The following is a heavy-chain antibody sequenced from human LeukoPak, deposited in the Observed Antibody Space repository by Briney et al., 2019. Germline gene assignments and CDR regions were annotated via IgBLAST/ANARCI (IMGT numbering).Heavy chain of an antibody. Sequence: GGSLRLSCAASGSTFSSYWMHWVRQVPGEGLVWVSRIDSDGTSTTYADSVKGRFTISRDNAKNTLHLQMNSLRAEDTAVYYCARGSTLVVVSAARGPSDFWGQGTLVTVSS. CDR1: GSTFSSYW. CDR2: IDSDGTST. D-gene: IGHD2-2*01. CDR3: ARGSTLVVVSAARGPSDF. V-gene: IGHV3-74*01. J-gene: IGHJ4*02.